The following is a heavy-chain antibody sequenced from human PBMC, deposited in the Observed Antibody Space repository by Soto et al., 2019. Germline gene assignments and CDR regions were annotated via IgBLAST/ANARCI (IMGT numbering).Heavy chain of an antibody. J-gene: IGHJ6*03. CDR3: ARAARGNFWSGYFRYYYMDV. CDR2: IYYSGST. Sequence: PSETLSLTCTVSGGSISSYYWSWIRQPPGKGLEWIGYIYYSGSTNYNPSLKSRVTISVDTSKNQFSLKLSSVTAADTAVYYCARAARGNFWSGYFRYYYMDVWGKGTTVTSP. CDR1: GGSISSYY. D-gene: IGHD3-3*01. V-gene: IGHV4-59*08.